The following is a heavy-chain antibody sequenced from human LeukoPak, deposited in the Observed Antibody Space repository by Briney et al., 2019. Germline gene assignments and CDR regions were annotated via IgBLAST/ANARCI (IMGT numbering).Heavy chain of an antibody. Sequence: ASVTVSCKASGYTFTSYDINWVRQATGQGLEWMGWMNPNSGNTGYAQKFQGRATMTRNTSISTAYMELSSLRSDDTAVYYCARGPRYCSGASCYSFDYWGQGTLVTVSS. CDR3: ARGPRYCSGASCYSFDY. CDR1: GYTFTSYD. J-gene: IGHJ4*01. D-gene: IGHD2-15*01. V-gene: IGHV1-8*01. CDR2: MNPNSGNT.